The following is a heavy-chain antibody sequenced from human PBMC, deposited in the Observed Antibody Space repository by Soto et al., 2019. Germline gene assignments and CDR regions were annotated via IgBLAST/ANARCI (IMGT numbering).Heavy chain of an antibody. CDR1: GGSISSYY. CDR3: ERFYLYYMDV. CDR2: IYYSGST. V-gene: IGHV4-59*08. Sequence: SETLSLTCTVSGGSISSYYWSWIRQPPGKGLEWIGYIYYSGSTNYNPSLKSRVTISVDTSKNQFSLKLSSVTAADTAVYYCERFYLYYMDVWGKGTTVTVSS. J-gene: IGHJ6*03.